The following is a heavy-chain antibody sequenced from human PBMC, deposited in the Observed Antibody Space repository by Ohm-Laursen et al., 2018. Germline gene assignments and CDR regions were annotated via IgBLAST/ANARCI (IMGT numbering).Heavy chain of an antibody. J-gene: IGHJ6*02. Sequence: SLRLSCTASGFTFDDYAMHWVRQAPGKGLEWVSGISWNSGSIGYADSVKGRFTISRDNAKNSLYLQMNSLRAEDTALYYCAKAPQYSSGWYNNYGMDVWDQGTTVTVSS. D-gene: IGHD6-19*01. CDR1: GFTFDDYA. CDR2: ISWNSGSI. V-gene: IGHV3-9*01. CDR3: AKAPQYSSGWYNNYGMDV.